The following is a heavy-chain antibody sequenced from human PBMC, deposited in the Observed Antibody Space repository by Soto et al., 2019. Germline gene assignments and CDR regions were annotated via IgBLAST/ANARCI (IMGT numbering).Heavy chain of an antibody. V-gene: IGHV4-4*02. CDR1: GGSISSSNW. Sequence: PSETLSLTCAVPGGSISSSNWWNWVRQPPGMGLEWIGEIYHSGSTTYTNYNPALKSRVTISVDKSKNQFSLRLNSMTAADTAVYYCARLATTVTTGDSWGQGSLVTVSS. CDR2: IYHSGSTTYT. J-gene: IGHJ5*01. D-gene: IGHD5-12*01. CDR3: ARLATTVTTGDS.